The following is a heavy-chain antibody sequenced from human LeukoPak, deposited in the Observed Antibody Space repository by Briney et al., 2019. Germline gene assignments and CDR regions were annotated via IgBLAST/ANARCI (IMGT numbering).Heavy chain of an antibody. CDR3: ARVFYYGSGTFDL. D-gene: IGHD3-10*01. CDR1: GGSISSYY. V-gene: IGHV4-59*01. CDR2: IYYSGSP. J-gene: IGHJ2*01. Sequence: SETLSLTCTVSGGSISSYYWSWIRQPPGKGLEWIGYIYYSGSPTYNPSLRSRVTISVDTSKNQFSLKLSSVTAADTAVYYCARVFYYGSGTFDLWGRGTLVTVSS.